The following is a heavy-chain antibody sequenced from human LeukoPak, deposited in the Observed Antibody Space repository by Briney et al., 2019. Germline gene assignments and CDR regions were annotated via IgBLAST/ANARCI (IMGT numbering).Heavy chain of an antibody. CDR1: GYTFTGYY. CDR2: IIPIFGTA. CDR3: ARESGYDYEMLRDDAFDI. Sequence: SVTVSCKASGYTFTGYYMHWVRQAPGQGLEWMGGIIPIFGTANYAQKMEGRGTITADESTRTAYMEGGSVRAEETGVYYCARESGYDYEMLRDDAFDIWGQGTMVTVSS. J-gene: IGHJ3*02. V-gene: IGHV1-69*13. D-gene: IGHD5-12*01.